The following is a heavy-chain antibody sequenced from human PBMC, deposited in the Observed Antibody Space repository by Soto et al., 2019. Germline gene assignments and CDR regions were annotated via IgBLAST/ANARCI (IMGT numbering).Heavy chain of an antibody. Sequence: QVQLQESGPGLVKPSETLSLTCTVSGDSVSNYYWSWIRQPAGRGLVCIGRVYSSVATNYNPSLNGRVTMSVDTSRNQFSLRLSSVTAADTAIYYCTKGPNWNYYYDGVDVWGQGTAVTVSS. CDR1: GDSVSNYY. V-gene: IGHV4-4*07. CDR2: VYSSVAT. D-gene: IGHD1-20*01. J-gene: IGHJ6*02. CDR3: TKGPNWNYYYDGVDV.